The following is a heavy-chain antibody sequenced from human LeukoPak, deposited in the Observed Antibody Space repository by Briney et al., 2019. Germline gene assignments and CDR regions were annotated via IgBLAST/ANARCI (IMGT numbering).Heavy chain of an antibody. D-gene: IGHD6-19*01. V-gene: IGHV4-30-4*01. CDR2: IYYSGST. Sequence: PSVTLSLTCTVSGGSISSGDYYWSWIRQPPGKGLEWIGYIYYSGSTYYNPSLKSRVTISVDTSKNQFSLKLSSVTAADTAVYYCARSPFKAVAGFVDYWGQGTLVTVSS. CDR1: GGSISSGDYY. J-gene: IGHJ4*02. CDR3: ARSPFKAVAGFVDY.